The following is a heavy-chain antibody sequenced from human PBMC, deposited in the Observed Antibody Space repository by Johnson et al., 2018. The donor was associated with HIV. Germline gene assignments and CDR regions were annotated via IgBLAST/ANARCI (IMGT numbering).Heavy chain of an antibody. V-gene: IGHV3-33*01. CDR2: ICCDGNNK. Sequence: QVQLVESGGGVVQPGRSLRLSCAASGCTLRSYGMHRVRQAPGKGLEWVAVICCDGNNKNYADSVKGRFTISRDNSKNTLYLQMNSLSAEDTAVYNCTTDLLRWLQGENAFDIWGQGTMVTVSS. D-gene: IGHD5-24*01. CDR3: TTDLLRWLQGENAFDI. CDR1: GCTLRSYG. J-gene: IGHJ3*02.